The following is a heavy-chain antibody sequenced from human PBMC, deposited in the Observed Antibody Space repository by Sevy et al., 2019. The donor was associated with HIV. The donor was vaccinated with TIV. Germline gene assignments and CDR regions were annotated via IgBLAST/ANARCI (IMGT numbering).Heavy chain of an antibody. CDR3: AREYGSSSHYYYGMDV. J-gene: IGHJ6*02. CDR1: GGTFSSYA. Sequence: ASVKVSCKASGGTFSSYAISWVRQAPGQGLEWMGGIIPIFGTANYAQKFQGRVTITADESTSTAYMELSSLRSEDTAVYYCAREYGSSSHYYYGMDVWGQGTTVTVSS. V-gene: IGHV1-69*13. CDR2: IIPIFGTA. D-gene: IGHD6-6*01.